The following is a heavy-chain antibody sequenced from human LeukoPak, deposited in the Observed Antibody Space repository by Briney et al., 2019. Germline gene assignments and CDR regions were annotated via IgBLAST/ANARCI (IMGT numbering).Heavy chain of an antibody. V-gene: IGHV3-23*01. J-gene: IGHJ4*02. Sequence: GGSLRLSCAASGFTFSSYAMSWVRQAPGKGLEWVSAISGSGGSTYYADSVKGRFTISRDNSKNTLYLQMNSLRAEDTAVYYCAKAPKSSGSYYVDYWGQGTLVTVSS. D-gene: IGHD1-26*01. CDR1: GFTFSSYA. CDR3: AKAPKSSGSYYVDY. CDR2: ISGSGGST.